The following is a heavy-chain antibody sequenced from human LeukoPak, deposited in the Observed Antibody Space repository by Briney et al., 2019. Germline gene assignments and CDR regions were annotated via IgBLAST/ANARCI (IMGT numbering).Heavy chain of an antibody. D-gene: IGHD3-22*01. J-gene: IGHJ3*02. Sequence: SETLSLTCIVSGGSISNYYWTWIRQPPGKGLEWIGYIYYSGSTNYNPSLKSRVTISVDTSKNRFSLKLSSVTAADTAVYYCARHFDSSGGDDAFDIWGQGTMVTVSS. CDR2: IYYSGST. V-gene: IGHV4-59*08. CDR1: GGSISNYY. CDR3: ARHFDSSGGDDAFDI.